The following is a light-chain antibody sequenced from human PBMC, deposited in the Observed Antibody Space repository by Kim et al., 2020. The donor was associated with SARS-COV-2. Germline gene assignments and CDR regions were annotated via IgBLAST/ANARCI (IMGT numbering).Light chain of an antibody. CDR3: KAWDTSTYV. J-gene: IGLJ1*01. Sequence: SYELTQPPSVSVSPGQTASITCSGDKLGDKYVSWYQQKPGQSPVLVIYRDSERPSGIPERFSGSNSGNTASLTISGTQAMDEADYYCKAWDTSTYVFGTGTKVTVL. V-gene: IGLV3-1*01. CDR2: RDS. CDR1: KLGDKY.